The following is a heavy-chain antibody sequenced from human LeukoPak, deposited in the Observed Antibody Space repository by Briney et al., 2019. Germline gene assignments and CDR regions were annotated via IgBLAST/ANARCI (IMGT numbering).Heavy chain of an antibody. CDR1: GFTVSNNF. CDR2: IYSDGTT. V-gene: IGHV3-53*01. Sequence: GGSLRLSCAASGFTVSNNFMRWIRQAPGKGLEWVSVIYSDGTTYYADSVRGRFTISSDNSKNAVYLQMNSLRADDTAVYYCAREMVRRAATWTFDYWGQGTLVTVSS. J-gene: IGHJ4*02. CDR3: AREMVRRAATWTFDY. D-gene: IGHD2-15*01.